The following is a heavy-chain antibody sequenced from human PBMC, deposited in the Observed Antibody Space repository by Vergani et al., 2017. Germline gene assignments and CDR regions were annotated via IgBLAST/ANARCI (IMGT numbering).Heavy chain of an antibody. J-gene: IGHJ4*02. CDR1: GFTFSSYA. D-gene: IGHD3-3*01. Sequence: QVQLVESGGGVVQPGRSLRLSCAAPGFTFSSYAMHWVRQAPGKGLEWVAVISYDGSNKYYADSVKGRFTISRDNSKNTLYLQMNSLRAEDTAVYYCAREGFWSGYADYWGQGTLVTVSS. V-gene: IGHV3-30-3*01. CDR3: AREGFWSGYADY. CDR2: ISYDGSNK.